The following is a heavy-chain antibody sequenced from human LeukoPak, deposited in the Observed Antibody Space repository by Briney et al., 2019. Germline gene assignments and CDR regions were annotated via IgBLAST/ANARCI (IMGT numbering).Heavy chain of an antibody. J-gene: IGHJ4*02. CDR1: GYTFANYD. D-gene: IGHD6-19*01. CDR2: MNPNSGYT. V-gene: IGHV1-8*01. CDR3: ARTPSSSGLVWFDY. Sequence: ASVKVSCKASGYTFANYDINWVRQATGQGLEWMGWMNPNSGYTGYAQKSQGRVTMTRNTSISTAYMELISLRSEDAAVYYCARTPSSSGLVWFDYWGQGTLVAVSS.